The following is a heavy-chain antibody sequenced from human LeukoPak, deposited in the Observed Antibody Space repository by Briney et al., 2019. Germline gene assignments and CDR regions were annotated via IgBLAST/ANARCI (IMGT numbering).Heavy chain of an antibody. D-gene: IGHD3-22*01. V-gene: IGHV1-18*01. CDR3: ARERDDSSGYYYGVFDY. CDR1: GYTFSSYG. J-gene: IGHJ4*02. Sequence: ASVKVSCKASGYTFSSYGIHWVRQAPGQGLEWMGWISTNNGNTNYEQNLQDRVTMTTDTATSTAYMELRSLRSDDTPIYYCARERDDSSGYYYGVFDYWGQGTLVTVSS. CDR2: ISTNNGNT.